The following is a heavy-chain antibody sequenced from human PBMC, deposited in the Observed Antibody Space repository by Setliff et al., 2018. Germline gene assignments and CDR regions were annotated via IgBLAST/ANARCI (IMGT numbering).Heavy chain of an antibody. CDR1: GGTFSDYY. Sequence: SETLSLTCATSGGTFSDYYWTWIRQPPGKGLEWVGEINHSGSTDYNPPLKGRATISVDNPKNQFSLNLNSVTVADTAVYFCARGVRTGHLDSWGQGTLVTVSS. CDR2: INHSGST. V-gene: IGHV4-34*01. D-gene: IGHD1-1*01. CDR3: ARGVRTGHLDS. J-gene: IGHJ4*02.